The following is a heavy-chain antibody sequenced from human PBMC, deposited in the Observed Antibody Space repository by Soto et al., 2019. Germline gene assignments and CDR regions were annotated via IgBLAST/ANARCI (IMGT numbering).Heavy chain of an antibody. CDR2: ISAYNGNT. CDR1: GYNFTRFG. V-gene: IGHV1-18*01. J-gene: IGHJ6*02. Sequence: QAQLVQSGAEVKKPGASVKVSCKASGYNFTRFGISWVRQAPGQGLEWMGWISAYNGNTNYAQKLQGRVTMTTDTSTNTGYMDLGSLRSDDTAVYYCARLYIVGTTMLYGMDVWGQGTTVTVSS. CDR3: ARLYIVGTTMLYGMDV. D-gene: IGHD1-26*01.